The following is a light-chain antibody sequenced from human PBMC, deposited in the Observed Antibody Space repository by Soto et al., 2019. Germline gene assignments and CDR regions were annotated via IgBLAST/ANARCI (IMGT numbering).Light chain of an antibody. CDR2: DAS. CDR1: QSISSW. Sequence: DIQMTQSPSTLSASVGDRVTITCRASQSISSWLSWYQQKPGKAPKLLIYDASSLESGVPSRFSGSGSGTEFTLTISSLQTDDFATYYCQQYNSYSLTSGQGTKVEIK. V-gene: IGKV1-5*01. CDR3: QQYNSYSLT. J-gene: IGKJ1*01.